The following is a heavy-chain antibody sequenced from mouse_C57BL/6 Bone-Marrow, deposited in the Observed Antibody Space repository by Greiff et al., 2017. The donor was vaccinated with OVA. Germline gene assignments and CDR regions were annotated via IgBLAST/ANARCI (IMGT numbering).Heavy chain of an antibody. CDR1: GFNIKDDY. Sequence: VQLKESGAELVRPGASVKLSCTASGFNIKDDYMHWVKQRPEQGLEWIGWIDPENGDTEYASKFQGKATITADTSSNTAYLQLSSLTSEDTAVYYCTRGYGNADYWGQGTTLTVSS. D-gene: IGHD2-10*02. CDR3: TRGYGNADY. V-gene: IGHV14-4*01. CDR2: IDPENGDT. J-gene: IGHJ2*01.